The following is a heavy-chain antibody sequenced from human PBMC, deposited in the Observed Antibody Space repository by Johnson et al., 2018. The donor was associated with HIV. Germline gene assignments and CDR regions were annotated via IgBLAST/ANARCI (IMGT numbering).Heavy chain of an antibody. CDR1: GFTFSSYW. J-gene: IGHJ3*02. CDR2: INSDGSST. D-gene: IGHD1-26*01. Sequence: VQLVESGGGLVQPGGSLRLSCAASGFTFSSYWMHWVRQAPGKGLVWVSRINSDGSSTNYADSVKGRFTISRDNSKNTLYLQMNSLRAEDTAVYYCAHSVGATDDAFDIWGQGTMVTVSS. CDR3: AHSVGATDDAFDI. V-gene: IGHV3-74*01.